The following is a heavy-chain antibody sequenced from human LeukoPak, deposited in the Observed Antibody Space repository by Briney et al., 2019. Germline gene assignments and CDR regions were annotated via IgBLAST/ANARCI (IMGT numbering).Heavy chain of an antibody. V-gene: IGHV3-23*01. CDR3: AKDSYSSSWPHYYYYGMDV. CDR1: GFTFSSYA. CDR2: ISGSGGST. Sequence: GGSLRLSCAASGFTFSSYAMSWVRQAPGKGLEWVSAISGSGGSTYYADSVKGRFTISRDNSKNTLYLQMNSLRAEDTAVYYCAKDSYSSSWPHYYYYGMDVWGQGTTVTVSS. J-gene: IGHJ6*02. D-gene: IGHD6-13*01.